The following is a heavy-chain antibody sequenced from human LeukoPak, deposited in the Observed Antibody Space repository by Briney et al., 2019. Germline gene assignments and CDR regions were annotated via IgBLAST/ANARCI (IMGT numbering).Heavy chain of an antibody. CDR1: GGSISTYY. CDR3: ARDLGSNWYFDY. CDR2: MYFSGST. J-gene: IGHJ4*02. D-gene: IGHD6-13*01. V-gene: IGHV4-4*07. Sequence: SETLSPTCTVSGGSISTYYWSWIRQPAGKGLEWIGRMYFSGSTNYNPSLKSRVTLSVDTSKNQFSLKLSSVTAADTAIYYCARDLGSNWYFDYWGQGTLVTVSS.